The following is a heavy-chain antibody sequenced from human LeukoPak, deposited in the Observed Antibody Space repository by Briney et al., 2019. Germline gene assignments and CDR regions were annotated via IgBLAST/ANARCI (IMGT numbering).Heavy chain of an antibody. CDR3: ARWVTTSYYGMDV. CDR1: RFTFCSYW. V-gene: IGHV3-7*05. J-gene: IGHJ6*02. D-gene: IGHD4-17*01. Sequence: PGGSLRLSCAASRFTFCSYWMSWVPQAPGKGLVGVANIKQDGSEKYYVDSVKGRFTNSRDNAENSLYLQMNSLRAEDTAVYYCARWVTTSYYGMDVWGQGTTVTVSS. CDR2: IKQDGSEK.